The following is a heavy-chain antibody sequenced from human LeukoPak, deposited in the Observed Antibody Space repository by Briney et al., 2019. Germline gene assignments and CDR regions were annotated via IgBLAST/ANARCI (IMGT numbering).Heavy chain of an antibody. Sequence: SETLSLTCTVSGGSISSYYWSWIRQPPGKGLEWIGYIYYSGSTNYNPSLKSRVTISVDTSKNQFSLKLSSVTAADTAVYYCARHQSGWYSKYYFDYWGQGTLVTVSS. CDR1: GGSISSYY. CDR2: IYYSGST. CDR3: ARHQSGWYSKYYFDY. V-gene: IGHV4-59*08. D-gene: IGHD6-19*01. J-gene: IGHJ4*02.